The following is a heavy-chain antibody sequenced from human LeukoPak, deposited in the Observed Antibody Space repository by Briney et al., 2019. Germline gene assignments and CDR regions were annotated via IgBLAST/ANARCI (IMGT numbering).Heavy chain of an antibody. CDR3: AXDHXDYVRVGLDY. Sequence: GGSLRLSCAASGFTFSSYWMSWVRQAPGKGLEWVANIKQDGSEKYYVDSVKGRFTISRDNAKNSLYLQMNSLRAEDTAVYFCAXDHXDYVRVGLDYWGQGTLVTVSS. D-gene: IGHD4-17*01. CDR2: IKQDGSEK. V-gene: IGHV3-7*01. J-gene: IGHJ4*02. CDR1: GFTFSSYW.